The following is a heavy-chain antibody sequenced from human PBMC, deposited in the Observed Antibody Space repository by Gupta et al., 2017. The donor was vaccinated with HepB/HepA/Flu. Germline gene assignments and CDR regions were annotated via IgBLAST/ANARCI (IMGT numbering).Heavy chain of an antibody. CDR3: AKGSWRLSRYYCDQ. J-gene: IGHJ4*02. CDR1: GFTFNAYA. V-gene: IGHV3-9*03. CDR2: ISWNSGDI. D-gene: IGHD3-16*02. Sequence: EVQLVQSGGGLVQPGRSLRLSCAASGFTFNAYAMHWVRQAPGKGLEWISSISWNSGDIGYADSVKGRFTISRDNAKNSLYLQMNSLRPEDMALYYCAKGSWRLSRYYCDQWGQGTLVTVSS.